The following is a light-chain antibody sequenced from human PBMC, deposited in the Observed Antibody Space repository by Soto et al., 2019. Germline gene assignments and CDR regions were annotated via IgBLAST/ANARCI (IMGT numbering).Light chain of an antibody. CDR3: QQIYSTTPT. Sequence: DIQMTQSPSSLSSSVGDRVTITCRASQSIISYLNLYQQKPGKGPKLLIYAASNLQSGVPSRFGGSGSESHFTLTISSLQPEDFATYYCQQIYSTTPTFGQGTKVPIK. CDR2: AAS. V-gene: IGKV1-39*01. J-gene: IGKJ1*01. CDR1: QSIISY.